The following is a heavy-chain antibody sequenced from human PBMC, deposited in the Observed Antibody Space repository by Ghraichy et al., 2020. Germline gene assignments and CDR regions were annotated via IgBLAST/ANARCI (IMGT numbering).Heavy chain of an antibody. D-gene: IGHD6-19*01. CDR3: ARLIAVPARGIDY. CDR1: GGSISSSTYY. J-gene: IGHJ4*02. CDR2: IYYNGHT. V-gene: IGHV4-39*01. Sequence: SQTLSLTCTVSGGSISSSTYYWGWIRQPPGKGLEWIGSIYYNGHTYYNPSLQSRVTISVDTSKNQFSLNLSSVTAADTAVYYCARLIAVPARGIDYWGQGTLATVSS.